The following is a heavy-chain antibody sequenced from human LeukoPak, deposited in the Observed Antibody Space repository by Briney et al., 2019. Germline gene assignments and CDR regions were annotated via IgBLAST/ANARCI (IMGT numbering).Heavy chain of an antibody. CDR1: GFTFSSYG. CDR3: AKDRYYYDSGGYHDY. CDR2: ISYDGSNK. V-gene: IGHV3-30*18. J-gene: IGHJ4*02. Sequence: GGSLRLSCAASGFTFSSYGMHWVRQAPGKGLEWVAVISYDGSNKYYADSVKGRFTISRDNSKNTLYLQMNSLRAEDTAVYYCAKDRYYYDSGGYHDYWGQGTLVTVSS. D-gene: IGHD3-22*01.